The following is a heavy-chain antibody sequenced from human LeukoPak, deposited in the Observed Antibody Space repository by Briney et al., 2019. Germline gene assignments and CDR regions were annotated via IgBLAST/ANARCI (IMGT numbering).Heavy chain of an antibody. D-gene: IGHD5-18*01. Sequence: ASVKVSCKASGYTFTNYAISWVRQAPGQGLEWVGWISAYNGNTNYVQKLQGRVTMTTDTSTSTAYMELSRLRSDDTAVYYCARVQGYSYGFFQDYYYYMDVWGKGTTVTVSS. V-gene: IGHV1-18*01. CDR1: GYTFTNYA. CDR3: ARVQGYSYGFFQDYYYYMDV. CDR2: ISAYNGNT. J-gene: IGHJ6*03.